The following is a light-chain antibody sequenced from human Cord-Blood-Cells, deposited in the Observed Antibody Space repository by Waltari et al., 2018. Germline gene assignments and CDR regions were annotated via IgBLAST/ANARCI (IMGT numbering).Light chain of an antibody. J-gene: IGLJ3*02. CDR2: GKN. CDR1: SLRSYY. CDR3: NSRDSSGNHWV. V-gene: IGLV3-19*01. Sequence: SSELTQDPAVSVALGHTVRITCQGDSLRSYYASWYQQKPGQAPVLVIYGKNNRPSGIPDRFSVSSSGNTASLTITGAQAEDEADYYCNSRDSSGNHWVFGGGTKLTVL.